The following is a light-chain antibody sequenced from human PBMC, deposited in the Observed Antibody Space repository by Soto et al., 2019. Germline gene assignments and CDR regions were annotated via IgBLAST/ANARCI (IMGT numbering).Light chain of an antibody. J-gene: IGKJ1*01. Sequence: DIQLTQTPSTLSASIGDRVTITCRASQSLSGWLAWYQQTPGKAPKLLISDAFRLESGVPSRFRGSGSGTEFTLTISSLQPDDFATYYCQHYNSYSEAFGQGTKVELK. CDR3: QHYNSYSEA. CDR1: QSLSGW. V-gene: IGKV1-5*01. CDR2: DAF.